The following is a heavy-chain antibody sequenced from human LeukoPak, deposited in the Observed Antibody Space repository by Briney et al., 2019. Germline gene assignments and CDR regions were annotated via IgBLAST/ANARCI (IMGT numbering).Heavy chain of an antibody. Sequence: GGSLRLSCAASGFTFSSYAMSWVRQAPGKGLEWVSAISGSGGSTYYADSVKGRFTISRDNAKNSLYLQMNSLRAEDTAVYYCARGWQQLVWWGQGTLVTVSS. CDR1: GFTFSSYA. CDR2: ISGSGGST. D-gene: IGHD6-13*01. CDR3: ARGWQQLVW. V-gene: IGHV3-23*01. J-gene: IGHJ4*02.